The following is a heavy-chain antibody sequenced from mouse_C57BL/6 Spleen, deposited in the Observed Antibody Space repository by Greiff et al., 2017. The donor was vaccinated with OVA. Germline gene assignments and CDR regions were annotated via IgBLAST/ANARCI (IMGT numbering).Heavy chain of an antibody. CDR1: GYTFTSYW. J-gene: IGHJ1*03. Sequence: QVQLQQPGAELVKPGASVKMSCKASGYTFTSYWITWVKQRPGQGLEWIGDIYPGSGSTNYNEKFKSKATLTVDTSSSTAYMQRSSLTSEDSAVDYCARRITTVVGGYFDVWGTGTTVTVSS. V-gene: IGHV1-55*01. CDR3: ARRITTVVGGYFDV. D-gene: IGHD1-1*01. CDR2: IYPGSGST.